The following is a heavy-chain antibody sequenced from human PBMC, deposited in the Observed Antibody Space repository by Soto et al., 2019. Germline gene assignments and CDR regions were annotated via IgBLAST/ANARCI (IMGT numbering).Heavy chain of an antibody. CDR1: GYTFNSYG. Sequence: QVLLVQSGAEVKKPGASVKVSCKASGYTFNSYGVSWVRQAPGQGLEWMGWISAYNGNTKYSQNLQGRVIMTIETTTNSAYLEVRGLRSDDMAIYYCARYFWSGQFPCYFDQWRQGTLVTVSS. J-gene: IGHJ4*02. CDR2: ISAYNGNT. CDR3: ARYFWSGQFPCYFDQ. D-gene: IGHD3-3*01. V-gene: IGHV1-18*03.